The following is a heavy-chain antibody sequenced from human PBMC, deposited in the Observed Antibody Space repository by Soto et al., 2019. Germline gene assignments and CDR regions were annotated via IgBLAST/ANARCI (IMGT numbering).Heavy chain of an antibody. CDR1: CGYIISYD. CDR3: ARRGSMTVDY. Sequence: PSEPLSLTWTVACGYIISYDWTWIRQPPGKGLEWIGYMSNSGSTNYNPSLKSRVTISVDTSNNQFSLKLSSVTAADTAVYYCARRGSMTVDYWGQGTLVSLSS. CDR2: MSNSGST. J-gene: IGHJ4*02. D-gene: IGHD3-22*01. V-gene: IGHV4-59*01.